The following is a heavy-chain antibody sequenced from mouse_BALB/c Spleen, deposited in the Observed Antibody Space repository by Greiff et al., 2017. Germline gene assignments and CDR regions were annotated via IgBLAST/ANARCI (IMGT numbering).Heavy chain of an antibody. J-gene: IGHJ4*01. Sequence: VMLVESGAELVRPGVSVKISCKGSGYTFTDYAMHWVKQSHAKSLEWIGVISTYYGDASYNQKFKGKATMTVDKSSSTAYMELARLTSEDSAIYYCARKDYYSYAMDYWGQGTSVTVSS. CDR2: ISTYYGDA. V-gene: IGHV1S137*01. CDR3: ARKDYYSYAMDY. CDR1: GYTFTDYA. D-gene: IGHD1-1*01.